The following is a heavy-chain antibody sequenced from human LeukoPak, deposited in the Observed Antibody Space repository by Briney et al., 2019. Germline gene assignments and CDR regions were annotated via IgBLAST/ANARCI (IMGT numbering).Heavy chain of an antibody. D-gene: IGHD3-22*01. V-gene: IGHV3-30-3*01. CDR1: GFTLTNYA. CDR3: ARGGYYYDTTGSPGDY. Sequence: GGSLRLSCVVSGFTLTNYALHWVRQAPGKGLEWVAVISYAGTNKYYADSVKGRFTISRDISKNTVYLHKDSLRDEDTAVYFCARGGYYYDTTGSPGDYWGQGTLVTVSS. J-gene: IGHJ4*02. CDR2: ISYAGTNK.